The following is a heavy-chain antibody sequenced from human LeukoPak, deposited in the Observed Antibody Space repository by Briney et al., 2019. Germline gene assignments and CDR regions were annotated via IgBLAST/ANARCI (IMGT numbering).Heavy chain of an antibody. CDR1: GDGVSSNSAA. D-gene: IGHD3-10*01. CDR3: ARVRLLWFGELSPRYFDY. V-gene: IGHV6-1*01. J-gene: IGHJ4*02. Sequence: SQTLSLTCAISGDGVSSNSAAWNGIRQSPSRGLEWLGRTYYRSKWYNDYAVSVKSRITINPDTSKNQFSLQLNSVTPEDTAVYYCARVRLLWFGELSPRYFDYWGQGTLVTVPS. CDR2: TYYRSKWYN.